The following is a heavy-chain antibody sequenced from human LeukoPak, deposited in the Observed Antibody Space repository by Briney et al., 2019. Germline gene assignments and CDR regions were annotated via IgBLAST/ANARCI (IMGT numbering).Heavy chain of an antibody. D-gene: IGHD1-26*01. J-gene: IGHJ4*02. Sequence: GGSLRLSCAASGFTFSSYAMSWARQAPGKGLEWVSTISANSGSTYYADSVRGRFTISRDNSKNTVYLQMNSLRAEDTAVYYCAKWLRGGSYYFDYWGQGILVTVSS. CDR1: GFTFSSYA. CDR2: ISANSGST. V-gene: IGHV3-23*01. CDR3: AKWLRGGSYYFDY.